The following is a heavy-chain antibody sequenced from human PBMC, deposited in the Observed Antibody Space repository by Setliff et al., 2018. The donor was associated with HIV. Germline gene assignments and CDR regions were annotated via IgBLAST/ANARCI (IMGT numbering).Heavy chain of an antibody. Sequence: PSETLSLTCTLSGGSFGDYHWSWIRQPAGRGLEWIGRIFRSGTTDYKFSLKSRVTISIDTSRNQFSLRLTSVTAEDTAVYYCARDRHYSGLGSYGPWGPGTLVTVYS. V-gene: IGHV4-4*07. D-gene: IGHD3-10*01. CDR1: GGSFGDYH. CDR3: ARDRHYSGLGSYGP. CDR2: IFRSGTT. J-gene: IGHJ5*02.